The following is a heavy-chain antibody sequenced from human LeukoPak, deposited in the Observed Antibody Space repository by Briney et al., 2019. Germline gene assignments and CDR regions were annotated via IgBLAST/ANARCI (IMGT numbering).Heavy chain of an antibody. Sequence: PGGSLRLSCAASGFTFSSYWMHLVRQAPGKGLEWVSAISGSGGSTYYADSVKGRFTISRDNSKNTLYLQMNSLRAEDTAVYYCAQGGGATFFDYWGQGTLVTVSS. CDR2: ISGSGGST. V-gene: IGHV3-23*01. J-gene: IGHJ4*02. CDR1: GFTFSSYW. CDR3: AQGGGATFFDY. D-gene: IGHD1-26*01.